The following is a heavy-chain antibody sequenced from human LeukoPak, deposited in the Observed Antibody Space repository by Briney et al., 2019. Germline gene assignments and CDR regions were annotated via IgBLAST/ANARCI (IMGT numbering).Heavy chain of an antibody. J-gene: IGHJ4*02. CDR3: ASLRYVAQPHFGY. D-gene: IGHD5-12*01. V-gene: IGHV4-39*01. CDR1: GGSISSSSYY. Sequence: PSETLSLTCTVSGGSISSSSYYWGWIRQPPGKGLEWIGSIYYSGSTYYNPSLKSRVTISVDTSKNQFSLKLSSVTAADTAVYYCASLRYVAQPHFGYWGQGTLVTVSS. CDR2: IYYSGST.